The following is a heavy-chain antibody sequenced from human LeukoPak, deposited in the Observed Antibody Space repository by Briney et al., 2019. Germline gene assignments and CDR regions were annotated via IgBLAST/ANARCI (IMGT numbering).Heavy chain of an antibody. D-gene: IGHD5-12*01. CDR2: INPNSGGT. Sequence: ASVKVSCKASGYTFTGYYMHWVRQAPGQGLEWMGWINPNSGGTNYAQKFQGRVTMTRDTSISTAYMELSRLRSDDTAVYYCAREGGWGYSGYGRMYDAFDIWGQGTMVTVSS. CDR3: AREGGWGYSGYGRMYDAFDI. J-gene: IGHJ3*02. CDR1: GYTFTGYY. V-gene: IGHV1-2*02.